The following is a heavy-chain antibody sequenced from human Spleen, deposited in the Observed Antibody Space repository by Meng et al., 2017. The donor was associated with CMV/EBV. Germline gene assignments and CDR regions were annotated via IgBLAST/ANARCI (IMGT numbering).Heavy chain of an antibody. Sequence: GESLKISCAASGFTFSSYGMSWVRQAPGKGLEWVSAISGRGGSTYYADSVQGRFTISRDNSKNTLYLQMNSLGAEDTAVYYCSKDVFTSGCVDYWGQGTLVTVSS. CDR1: GFTFSSYG. J-gene: IGHJ4*02. CDR2: ISGRGGST. V-gene: IGHV3-23*01. CDR3: SKDVFTSGCVDY. D-gene: IGHD6-19*01.